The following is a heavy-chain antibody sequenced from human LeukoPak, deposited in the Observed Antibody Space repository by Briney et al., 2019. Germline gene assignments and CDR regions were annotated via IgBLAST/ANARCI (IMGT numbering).Heavy chain of an antibody. CDR2: IKSKAYGGTT. V-gene: IGHV3-49*03. CDR1: GFTFGDYA. Sequence: PGRSLRLSCTGSGFTFGDYAMSWFRQAPGKGLEWVSFIKSKAYGGTTEYAASVKGRFTVSRDDSKSIAYLHMNSLKTEDTAVYYCSRTRSVAGSSIYFDYWGRGTLVTVSS. D-gene: IGHD6-19*01. CDR3: SRTRSVAGSSIYFDY. J-gene: IGHJ4*02.